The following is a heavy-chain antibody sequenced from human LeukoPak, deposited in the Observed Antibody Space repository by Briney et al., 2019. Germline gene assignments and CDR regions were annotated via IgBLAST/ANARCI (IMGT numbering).Heavy chain of an antibody. J-gene: IGHJ3*02. CDR1: GFTFSSYA. V-gene: IGHV3-23*01. CDR3: AKDKNGGSRYYYGSGSYDAFDI. Sequence: GRSLRLSCAASGFTFSSYAMSWVRQAPGKGLQWVSAISGSGGSTYYADSVKGRFTISRDNSKNTLFLQMNSLRAEGTAVYYCAKDKNGGSRYYYGSGSYDAFDIWGQGTMVTVSS. D-gene: IGHD3-10*01. CDR2: ISGSGGST.